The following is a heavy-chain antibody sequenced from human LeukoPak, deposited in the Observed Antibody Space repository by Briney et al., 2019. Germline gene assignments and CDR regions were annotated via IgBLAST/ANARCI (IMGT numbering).Heavy chain of an antibody. J-gene: IGHJ6*02. Sequence: SETLSLTCAVYGGSFSGYYWSWIRQPPGKGLEWIGEINHSGSTNYNPSLKSRVTISVDTSKNQFSLKLSSVTAADTAVYYCARESRLGTIFGVVIPYYGMDVWGQGTTVTVSS. D-gene: IGHD3-3*01. CDR1: GGSFSGYY. CDR2: INHSGST. CDR3: ARESRLGTIFGVVIPYYGMDV. V-gene: IGHV4-34*01.